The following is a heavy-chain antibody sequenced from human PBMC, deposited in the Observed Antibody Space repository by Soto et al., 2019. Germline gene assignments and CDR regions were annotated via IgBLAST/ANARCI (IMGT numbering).Heavy chain of an antibody. CDR2: IIPILGIA. CDR3: ARDTVNSSSWYILDY. V-gene: IGHV1-69*04. D-gene: IGHD6-13*01. CDR1: GGTFSSYT. J-gene: IGHJ4*02. Sequence: SVKVSCKASGGTFSSYTISWVRQAPGQGLEWMGRIIPILGIANYAQKFQGRVTITADKSTSTAYMELSSLRSEDTAVYYCARDTVNSSSWYILDYWGQGTLVTVSS.